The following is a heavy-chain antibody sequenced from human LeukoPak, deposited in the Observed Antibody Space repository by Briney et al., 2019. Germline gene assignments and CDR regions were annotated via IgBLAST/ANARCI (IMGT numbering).Heavy chain of an antibody. CDR3: AKDAAGPEY. CDR1: GLTFSSYS. D-gene: IGHD6-13*01. CDR2: ISASGSGT. Sequence: GGSLRLSCAASGLTFSSYSMSWVRQAPGKGLFWVLGISASGSGTYYVDSVKGRFTISRDNSKNTLYLQMNSLRAEDTAVYYCAKDAAGPEYWGQGTLVTVSS. J-gene: IGHJ4*02. V-gene: IGHV3-23*01.